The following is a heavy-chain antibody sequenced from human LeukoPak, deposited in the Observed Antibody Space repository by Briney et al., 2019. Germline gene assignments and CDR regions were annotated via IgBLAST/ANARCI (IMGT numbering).Heavy chain of an antibody. D-gene: IGHD2-21*01. CDR1: GFTFSDSG. Sequence: GGSLKLSCAASGFTFSDSGMHWVRQASGKGLEWVGRIRSKANSYATAYAASVNGRFTISRDDSKNTAYLQMNSLKTEDTAVYYCTRYGDYPFDYWGQGTLVTVSS. V-gene: IGHV3-73*01. CDR2: IRSKANSYAT. CDR3: TRYGDYPFDY. J-gene: IGHJ4*02.